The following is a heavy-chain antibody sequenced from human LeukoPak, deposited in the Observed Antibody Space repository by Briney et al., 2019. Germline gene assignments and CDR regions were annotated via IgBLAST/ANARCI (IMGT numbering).Heavy chain of an antibody. D-gene: IGHD2-8*01. J-gene: IGHJ6*02. Sequence: GGSLRLSCAASGFNFSTHTMNWVRQAPGKGLEWVSSIDSSRSNIYYADSVKGRFTISRDNAKNSLYLQMNSLRAEDTAVYYCARGAYCTNGVCDGMDVWGQGTTVTVSS. CDR2: IDSSRSNI. V-gene: IGHV3-21*01. CDR3: ARGAYCTNGVCDGMDV. CDR1: GFNFSTHT.